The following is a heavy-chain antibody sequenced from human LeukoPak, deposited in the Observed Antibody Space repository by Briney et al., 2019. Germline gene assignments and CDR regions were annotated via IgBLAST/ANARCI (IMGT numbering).Heavy chain of an antibody. V-gene: IGHV3-30*04. J-gene: IGHJ4*02. CDR2: ISYDGSNK. D-gene: IGHD4-17*01. CDR1: GFTFSSYA. Sequence: GGSLRLSCAASGFTFSSYAMHWVRQAPGKGLEWVAVISYDGSNKYYADSVEGRFTISRDNSKNTLYLQMNSLRAEDTAVYYCARDRLHYGEYEKTFDYWGQGTLVSVSS. CDR3: ARDRLHYGEYEKTFDY.